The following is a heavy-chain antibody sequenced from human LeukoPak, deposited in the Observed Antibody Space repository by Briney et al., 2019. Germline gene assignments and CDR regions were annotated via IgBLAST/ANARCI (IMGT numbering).Heavy chain of an antibody. D-gene: IGHD3-22*01. CDR2: ISYDGSNK. Sequence: GGSLRLSCAASGFTFSSYGMHWVRQAPGKGLEWVAVISYDGSNKYYADSVKGRFTISRDNSKDTLYLQMNSLRAEDTAVYHCAKDRELGYYDSSGWDYWGQGTLVTVSS. J-gene: IGHJ4*02. CDR1: GFTFSSYG. V-gene: IGHV3-30*18. CDR3: AKDRELGYYDSSGWDY.